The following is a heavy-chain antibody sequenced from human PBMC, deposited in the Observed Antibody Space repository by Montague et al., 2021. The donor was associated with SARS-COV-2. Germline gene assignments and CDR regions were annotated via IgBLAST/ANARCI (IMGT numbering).Heavy chain of an antibody. J-gene: IGHJ4*02. CDR1: GYSISSGYY. CDR3: ARDVRYYDFWSGRAQTSPDS. V-gene: IGHV4-38-2*02. Sequence: SETLSLTCTVSGYSISSGYYWGWIRQPPGKGLEWIGSIYRSGSTYYNPSLKSRVTISVDTSKNQFSLKLSSVTAADTAVYYCARDVRYYDFWSGRAQTSPDSWGQGALVTVSS. CDR2: IYRSGST. D-gene: IGHD3-3*01.